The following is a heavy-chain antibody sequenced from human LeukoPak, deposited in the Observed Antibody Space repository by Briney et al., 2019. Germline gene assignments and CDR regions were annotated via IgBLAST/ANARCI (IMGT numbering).Heavy chain of an antibody. D-gene: IGHD6-19*01. CDR2: ISGSGDST. CDR1: GFTFSSYA. J-gene: IGHJ6*02. V-gene: IGHV3-23*01. Sequence: GGSLRLSCAASGFTFSSYAMSWVRQAPGKGLEWVSVISGSGDSTYYADSVKGRFTISRDNSKNTLFLQMNSLRAEDTAVYYCAKDLTPHSSGWRTTYNYYGMDVWGQGTTVTVSS. CDR3: AKDLTPHSSGWRTTYNYYGMDV.